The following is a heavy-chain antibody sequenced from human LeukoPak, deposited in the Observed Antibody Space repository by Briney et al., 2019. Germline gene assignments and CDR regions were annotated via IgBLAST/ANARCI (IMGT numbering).Heavy chain of an antibody. V-gene: IGHV3-30*02. CDR1: GFIFSSYD. Sequence: GGSLRLSCAASGFIFSSYDIHWVRQTPDKGLEWVAFIRFDGSNKYYADSVKGRFTISRDNSKNTLYLQMNSLRAEDTAVYYCAREFFAWGQGTLVTVSS. CDR2: IRFDGSNK. J-gene: IGHJ5*02. CDR3: AREFFA.